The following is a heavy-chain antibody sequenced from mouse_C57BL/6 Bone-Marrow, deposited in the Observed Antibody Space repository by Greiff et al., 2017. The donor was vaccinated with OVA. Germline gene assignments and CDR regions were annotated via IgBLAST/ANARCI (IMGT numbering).Heavy chain of an antibody. CDR1: GYSITSDY. CDR3: ARWPFYGNYDSWYFDV. CDR2: ISYSGST. V-gene: IGHV3-8*01. D-gene: IGHD2-1*01. Sequence: EVQRVESGPGLAKPSQTLSLTCSVTGYSITSDYWNWIRKFPGNKLEYMGYISYSGSTYYYPSLNSRISITRDTSKNQYYLQLNSVTTEDTATYYCARWPFYGNYDSWYFDVWGTGTTVTVSS. J-gene: IGHJ1*03.